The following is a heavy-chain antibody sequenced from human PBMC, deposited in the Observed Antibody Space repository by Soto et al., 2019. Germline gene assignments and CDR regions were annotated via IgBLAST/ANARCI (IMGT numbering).Heavy chain of an antibody. CDR2: ITGSGDIT. V-gene: IGHV3-23*01. CDR1: GFTFTFYA. Sequence: PVGSLRLSCAASGFTFTFYAMSWVRQAPGKGLRWVSGITGSGDITYYADSVKDRFTISRDNSKNTLYLQMNSLRAEDTAVYYCAKEEDSGGYKGFSFDFWGQGALVTVSS. D-gene: IGHD3-22*01. CDR3: AKEEDSGGYKGFSFDF. J-gene: IGHJ4*02.